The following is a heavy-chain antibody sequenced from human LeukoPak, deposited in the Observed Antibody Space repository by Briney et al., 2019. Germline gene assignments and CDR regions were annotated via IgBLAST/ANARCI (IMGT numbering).Heavy chain of an antibody. J-gene: IGHJ6*03. CDR3: AGFWSGYYTGNYYYYMDV. CDR1: GNSLSSGDYY. V-gene: IGHV4-61*02. CDR2: IYTSGST. Sequence: SETLSLTCTVSGNSLSSGDYYWGWLRQPAGRGLEWIGRIYTSGSTNYNPSLKSRVTISGDTSKNQFSLKLSSVTAADTAVYYCAGFWSGYYTGNYYYYMDVWGKGTTVTVSS. D-gene: IGHD3-3*01.